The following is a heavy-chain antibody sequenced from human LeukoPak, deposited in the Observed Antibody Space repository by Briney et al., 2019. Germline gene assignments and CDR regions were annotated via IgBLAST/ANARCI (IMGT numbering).Heavy chain of an antibody. Sequence: ASVKVSCKVSGYTLTELSMHWVRQAPGKGLEWMEGFDPEDGETIYAQKFQGRVTMTEDTSTDTAYMELSSLRSEDTAVYYCATGPVRRDSSSWTQLDYWGQGTLVTVSS. J-gene: IGHJ4*02. CDR1: GYTLTELS. CDR2: FDPEDGET. CDR3: ATGPVRRDSSSWTQLDY. D-gene: IGHD6-13*01. V-gene: IGHV1-24*01.